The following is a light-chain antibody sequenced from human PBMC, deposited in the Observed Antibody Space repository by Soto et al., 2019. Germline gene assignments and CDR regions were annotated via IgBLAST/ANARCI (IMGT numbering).Light chain of an antibody. V-gene: IGLV2-14*01. Sequence: QSALTQPASVPGSPGQSITISCTGTSSDVGGYNYVSWYQQHPGKAPKLMIYEVSNRPSGVSNRFSGSKSGNTASLTISGLQAEDEADYYCSSYTSSSTPVVFGGGTKLTVL. CDR3: SSYTSSSTPVV. CDR2: EVS. J-gene: IGLJ2*01. CDR1: SSDVGGYNY.